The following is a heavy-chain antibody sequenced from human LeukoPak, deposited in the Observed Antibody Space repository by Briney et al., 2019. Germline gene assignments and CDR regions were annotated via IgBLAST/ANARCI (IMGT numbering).Heavy chain of an antibody. V-gene: IGHV4-39*07. CDR3: ARSRDSSSWILTNWFDP. CDR1: GGSISSSSYY. D-gene: IGHD6-13*01. Sequence: NPSETLSLTCTVSGGSISSSSYYWGWIRQPPGKGLEWIGSIYHSGSTYYNPSLKSRVTISVDTSKNQFSLKLSSVTAADTAVYYCARSRDSSSWILTNWFDPWGQGTLVTVSS. CDR2: IYHSGST. J-gene: IGHJ5*02.